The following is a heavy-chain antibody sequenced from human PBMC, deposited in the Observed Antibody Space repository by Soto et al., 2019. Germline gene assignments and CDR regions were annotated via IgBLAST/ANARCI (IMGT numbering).Heavy chain of an antibody. CDR2: ISANIIST. V-gene: IGHV3-23*01. J-gene: IGHJ6*02. D-gene: IGHD2-15*01. CDR3: ARVDTPTVRVGMEV. Sequence: EVQLLESGGGLVQPGGSLRLSCAASGFNFNSHAMTWVRQAPGKGLEWVSTISANIISTYYADSVKGRFTISRDNSKNTLYLQMSSLRVEDTAVYPCARVDTPTVRVGMEVWGHGTTVTVSS. CDR1: GFNFNSHA.